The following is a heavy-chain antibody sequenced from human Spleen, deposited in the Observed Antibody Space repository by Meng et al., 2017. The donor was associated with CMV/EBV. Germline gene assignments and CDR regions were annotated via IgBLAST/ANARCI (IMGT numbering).Heavy chain of an antibody. J-gene: IGHJ4*02. D-gene: IGHD3-10*01. Sequence: SETLSLTCTVSGGSISSYYWSWIRQPPGKGLEWIGYIYYSGSTNYNPSLKSRVTISVDTSKNQFSLKLSSVTAADTAVYYCARGDYYGSSLDYWGQGTLVTVSS. CDR2: IYYSGST. CDR1: GGSISSYY. V-gene: IGHV4-59*01. CDR3: ARGDYYGSSLDY.